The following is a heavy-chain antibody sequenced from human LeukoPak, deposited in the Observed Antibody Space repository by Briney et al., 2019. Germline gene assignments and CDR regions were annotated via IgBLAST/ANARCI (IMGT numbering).Heavy chain of an antibody. J-gene: IGHJ4*02. Sequence: GGSLRLSCAASGFTFSSYSMNWVRQAPGKGPEWVSSISSSSSYIYYADSVKGRFTISRDNAKNSLYLQMNSLRAEDTAVYYCARDRMRTSGYSSSWHPFDYWGQGTLVTVSS. CDR2: ISSSSSYI. V-gene: IGHV3-21*04. CDR3: ARDRMRTSGYSSSWHPFDY. D-gene: IGHD6-13*01. CDR1: GFTFSSYS.